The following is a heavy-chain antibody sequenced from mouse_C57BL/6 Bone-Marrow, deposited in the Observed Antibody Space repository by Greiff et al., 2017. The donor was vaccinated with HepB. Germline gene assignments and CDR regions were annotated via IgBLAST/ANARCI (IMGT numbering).Heavy chain of an antibody. CDR2: IWSGGST. J-gene: IGHJ2*01. D-gene: IGHD1-1*01. CDR3: ARKDGDYYGVDY. V-gene: IGHV2-2*01. CDR1: GFSLTSYG. Sequence: QVQLQQSGPGLVQPSQSLSITCTVSGFSLTSYGVHWVRQSPGKGLEWLGVIWSGGSTDYNAAFISRLSISKDNSKSQVFFKMNSLQADDTAIYYCARKDGDYYGVDYWGQGTTLTVSS.